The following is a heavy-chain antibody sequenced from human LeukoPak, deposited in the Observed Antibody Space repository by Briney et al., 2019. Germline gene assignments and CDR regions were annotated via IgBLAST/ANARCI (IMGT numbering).Heavy chain of an antibody. J-gene: IGHJ6*03. D-gene: IGHD4-17*01. CDR2: INPSGGST. Sequence: ASVKVSCKASGYTFTSYYMHWVRQAPGQGLEWMGIINPSGGSTSYAQKFQGRVTMTMDMSTSTVYMELSSLRADDTAVYYCARASPTTTVTTGSKMVRHNLNYYYYYYMDVWGKGTTVTISS. CDR1: GYTFTSYY. CDR3: ARASPTTTVTTGSKMVRHNLNYYYYYYMDV. V-gene: IGHV1-46*01.